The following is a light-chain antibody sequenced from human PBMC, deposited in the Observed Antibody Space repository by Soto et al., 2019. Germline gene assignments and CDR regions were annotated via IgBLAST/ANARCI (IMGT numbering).Light chain of an antibody. CDR3: QQYYTYWHM. V-gene: IGKV1-5*01. Sequence: DIQMTQSPSTLSASVGDRVIITCRASQSISDYLAWYQQKPGKAPKLMIYDASNLESGVPSTFSGRGSGTEFTLTISSLQPDDFATYYCQQYYTYWHMFGQGTRVQIK. CDR2: DAS. J-gene: IGKJ1*01. CDR1: QSISDY.